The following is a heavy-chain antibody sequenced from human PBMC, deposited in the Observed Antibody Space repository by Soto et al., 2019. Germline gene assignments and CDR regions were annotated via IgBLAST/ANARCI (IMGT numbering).Heavy chain of an antibody. Sequence: ASVKVSCKASGGTFSSYAISWVRQAPGQGLEWMGGIIPIFGTANYAQKFQGRVTITADESTSTAYMELSSLRSEDTAVYYCARAAPSRGSGYYYAADYWGQGTLVTVSS. V-gene: IGHV1-69*13. D-gene: IGHD3-22*01. CDR2: IIPIFGTA. CDR1: GGTFSSYA. CDR3: ARAAPSRGSGYYYAADY. J-gene: IGHJ4*02.